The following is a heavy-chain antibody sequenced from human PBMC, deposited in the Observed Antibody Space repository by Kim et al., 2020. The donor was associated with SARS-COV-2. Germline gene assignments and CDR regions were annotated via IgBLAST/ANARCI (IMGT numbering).Heavy chain of an antibody. Sequence: NPALKSRVTISSDTCKSQFSLKLRCVTAADTAVYYCASERQGYDWWRAFAIWGQGSMVTVSS. CDR3: ASERQGYDWWRAFAI. J-gene: IGHJ3*02. V-gene: IGHV4-4*07. D-gene: IGHD5-12*01.